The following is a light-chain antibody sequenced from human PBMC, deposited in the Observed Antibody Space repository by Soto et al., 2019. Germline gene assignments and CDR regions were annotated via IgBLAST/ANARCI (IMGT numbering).Light chain of an antibody. CDR2: GAS. Sequence: DIQMTQSPSSLSASVGDRVTITCRASQGISSFVAWYQQKPGKVPRLLISGASTLQSGVPSRFSGSGSGTDFTLPITSLQPEDVATYYCQTYSSVITFGQGTRLEIK. CDR1: QGISSF. CDR3: QTYSSVIT. V-gene: IGKV1-27*01. J-gene: IGKJ5*01.